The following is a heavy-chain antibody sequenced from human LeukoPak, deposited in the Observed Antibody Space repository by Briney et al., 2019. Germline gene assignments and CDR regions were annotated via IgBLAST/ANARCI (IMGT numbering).Heavy chain of an antibody. Sequence: ASVKVSCKVSGYTLTGLSMHWVRQAPGKGLEWMGGFDPEDGETIYAQKFQGRVTITEDTSTDTAYMELSSLRSEDTAVYYCATVTDIVATRGGMDVWGKGTTVTVSS. CDR3: ATVTDIVATRGGMDV. J-gene: IGHJ6*03. D-gene: IGHD5-12*01. CDR2: FDPEDGET. CDR1: GYTLTGLS. V-gene: IGHV1-24*01.